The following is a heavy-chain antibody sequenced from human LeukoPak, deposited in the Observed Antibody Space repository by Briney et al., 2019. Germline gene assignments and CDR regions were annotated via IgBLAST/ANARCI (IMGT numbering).Heavy chain of an antibody. D-gene: IGHD3-10*01. CDR3: ARLGELSDY. Sequence: PSETLSLTCTVSGGSIRSSNHYWGWIRQPPGKGLEWIGSIYYSGSTYYNPSLKSRVTISVDTSKNQFSLKLSSVTAADTAVYYCARLGELSDYWGQGTLVTVSS. V-gene: IGHV4-39*01. CDR2: IYYSGST. J-gene: IGHJ4*02. CDR1: GGSIRSSNHY.